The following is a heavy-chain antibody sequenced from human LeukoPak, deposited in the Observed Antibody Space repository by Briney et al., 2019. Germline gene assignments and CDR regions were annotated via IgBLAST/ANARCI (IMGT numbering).Heavy chain of an antibody. CDR2: IDSDGSYS. J-gene: IGHJ4*02. D-gene: IGHD3-16*02. V-gene: IGHV3-74*01. Sequence: GGSLRLSCEASGFSFSNYWMHWVRQAPGKGLMGVSRIDSDGSYSSYADSVKGRFTISRDNAKNTLYLQMNSLRVEDTAVYYCARVDVWGSFRSQYWGQGTLVTVSS. CDR1: GFSFSNYW. CDR3: ARVDVWGSFRSQY.